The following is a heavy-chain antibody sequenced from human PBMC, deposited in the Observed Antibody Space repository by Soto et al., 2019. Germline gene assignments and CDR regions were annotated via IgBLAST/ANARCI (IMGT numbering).Heavy chain of an antibody. CDR3: ARDPNYYDSSGYLFDY. V-gene: IGHV4-34*01. CDR1: GGSFSGYY. J-gene: IGHJ4*02. Sequence: PSETLSLTCAVYGGSFSGYYWTWIRQPPGTGLEWIGEINHSGSTNYNPSLKSRFTISRDNSKNTLYLQMNSLRAEDTAVYYCARDPNYYDSSGYLFDYWGQGTLVTVSS. CDR2: INHSGST. D-gene: IGHD3-22*01.